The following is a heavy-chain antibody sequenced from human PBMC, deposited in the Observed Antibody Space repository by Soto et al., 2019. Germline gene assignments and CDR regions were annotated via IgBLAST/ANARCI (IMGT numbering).Heavy chain of an antibody. CDR2: IYWDGDE. V-gene: IGHV2-5*02. Sequence: QITLKESGPTLVQPTQTLTLTCTFSGFSVSTSGVCVAWIRQPPGQALEWLALIYWDGDERYSPFLQSRVTITKDPSQNQVVRTMTNMDPVDTATYYCAHKGGRGAGMDVWGQWTTVTVSS. J-gene: IGHJ6*02. D-gene: IGHD1-26*01. CDR3: AHKGGRGAGMDV. CDR1: GFSVSTSGVC.